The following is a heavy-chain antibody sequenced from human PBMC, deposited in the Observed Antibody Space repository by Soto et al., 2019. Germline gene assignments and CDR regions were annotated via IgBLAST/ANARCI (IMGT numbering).Heavy chain of an antibody. CDR2: ISANNGNT. J-gene: IGHJ4*02. CDR1: GYTFTSYG. D-gene: IGHD1-26*01. V-gene: IGHV1-18*01. Sequence: QVQLVQSGAEVKKPGASVKVSCKASGYTFTSYGVSWVRQAPGQGLAWMGWISANNGNTNYAQKRQGRGTMTTDTSTSTAYLDLRSLRSDDTAVYYCARDRGSYALDYWGQGTLVTVSS. CDR3: ARDRGSYALDY.